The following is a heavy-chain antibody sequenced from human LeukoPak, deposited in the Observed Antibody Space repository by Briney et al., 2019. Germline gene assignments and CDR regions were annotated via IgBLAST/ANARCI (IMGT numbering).Heavy chain of an antibody. CDR3: ARHRNSYSAYYFDY. V-gene: IGHV4-59*08. J-gene: IGHJ4*02. CDR1: GGSISSYY. Sequence: KPSETLSLTCTVSGGSISSYYWSWIRQPPGKGLEWIGYIYYGGSTNYNPSLKSRVTISVDTSKNQFSLKLSSVTAADTAVYYCARHRNSYSAYYFDYWGQGTLVSVSS. D-gene: IGHD2-15*01. CDR2: IYYGGST.